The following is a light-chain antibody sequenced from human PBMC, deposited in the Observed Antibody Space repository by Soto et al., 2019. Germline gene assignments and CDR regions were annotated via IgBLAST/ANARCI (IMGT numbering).Light chain of an antibody. CDR2: GAS. CDR3: QQFGSSPEYT. CDR1: QSVSSSQ. V-gene: IGKV3-20*01. J-gene: IGKJ2*01. Sequence: EIVLTQSPGTLSLSPGERATLSCRASQSVSSSQLAWYQQKPGQAPRLLIYGASTTATGIPDRFSGGGSGTDFTLTISRLEPEDFPVYYCQQFGSSPEYTFGQGTKLEVK.